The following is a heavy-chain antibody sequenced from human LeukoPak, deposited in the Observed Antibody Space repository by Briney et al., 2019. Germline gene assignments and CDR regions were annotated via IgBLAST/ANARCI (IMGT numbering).Heavy chain of an antibody. CDR2: ISSGDGTT. Sequence: PGGSLRLSCAASGFTFDTYDMGWVRQAPGKGLEWVPTISSGDGTTYYADSVKGRFAISRDNSKNTLYLQMNSLRAEDTAVYYCAKDAVDSPGSTSRRNSPTRRGKAFEIWGQGTMVTVSS. J-gene: IGHJ3*02. D-gene: IGHD2-2*01. CDR3: AKDAVDSPGSTSRRNSPTRRGKAFEI. V-gene: IGHV3-23*01. CDR1: GFTFDTYD.